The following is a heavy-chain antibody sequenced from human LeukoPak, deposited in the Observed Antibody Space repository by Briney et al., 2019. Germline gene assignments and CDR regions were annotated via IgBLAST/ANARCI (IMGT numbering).Heavy chain of an antibody. J-gene: IGHJ4*02. CDR3: ARADYYDSSYYFGN. D-gene: IGHD3-22*01. CDR1: GGSINNYL. CDR2: LYYSGST. Sequence: SETLSLTCTVSGGSINNYLWSWIRQLPGKGLEWIGYLYYSGSTNYNPSLKSRVTISVDTSKNQFSLKLSSVTAADTAVYYCARADYYDSSYYFGNWGQGTLVTVSS. V-gene: IGHV4-59*01.